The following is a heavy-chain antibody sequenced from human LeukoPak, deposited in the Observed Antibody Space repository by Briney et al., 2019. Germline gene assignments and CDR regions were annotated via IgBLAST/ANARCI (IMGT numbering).Heavy chain of an antibody. J-gene: IGHJ4*02. CDR3: ARGGGHLDC. V-gene: IGHV3-7*03. CDR2: IKQDGSDK. Sequence: GGSLRLTCAASGFSFSSYWMSWVRQAPGKGLEWVANIKQDGSDKYYLTSVRGRFTISRDNAKNSLFLQMNSLRVEDTAVYYCARGGGHLDCWGQGTLVTVSS. D-gene: IGHD4-23*01. CDR1: GFSFSSYW.